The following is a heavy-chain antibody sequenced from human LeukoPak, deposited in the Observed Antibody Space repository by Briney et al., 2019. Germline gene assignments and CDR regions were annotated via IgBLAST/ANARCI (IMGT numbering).Heavy chain of an antibody. Sequence: SQTLSLTCTVSGGSISSGSYYWSWIRQPAGKGLEWIGRIYTSGSTNYNPSLKSRVTISVDTSKNQFSLKLSSVTAADTAVYYCARASFQLSSRGYYYYMGVWGKGTTVTVSS. CDR2: IYTSGST. J-gene: IGHJ6*03. D-gene: IGHD3-10*01. CDR3: ARASFQLSSRGYYYYMGV. V-gene: IGHV4-61*02. CDR1: GGSISSGSYY.